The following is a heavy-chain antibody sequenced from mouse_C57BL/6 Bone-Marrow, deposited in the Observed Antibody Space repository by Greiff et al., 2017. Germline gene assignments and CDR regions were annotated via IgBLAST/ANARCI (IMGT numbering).Heavy chain of an antibody. CDR3: ARGYDYDYAMDY. CDR2: INPNYGTT. Sequence: EVQLQESGPELVKPGASVKISCKASGYSFTDYNMNWVKQSNGKSLEWIGVINPNYGTTSYNQKFKGKATLTVDQSSSTAYMQLNSLTSANSAVYYGARGYDYDYAMDYWGQETSVTVSS. CDR1: GYSFTDYN. J-gene: IGHJ4*01. D-gene: IGHD2-4*01. V-gene: IGHV1-39*01.